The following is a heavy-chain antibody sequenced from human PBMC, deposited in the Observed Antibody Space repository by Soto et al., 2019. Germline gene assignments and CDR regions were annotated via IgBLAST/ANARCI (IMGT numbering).Heavy chain of an antibody. J-gene: IGHJ4*02. D-gene: IGHD5-18*01. Sequence: QVQLVQSGAEVKKPGASVKVSCKVSGHTLAELSIHWVRQAPGKGFEWMGGYDPEKGEIVYAQKFLGGVTMTEDTSTGTAYMDLSSLRSEDTAVYYCAGDTGITITREFDYWGQGTLVTVSS. V-gene: IGHV1-24*01. CDR2: YDPEKGEI. CDR3: AGDTGITITREFDY. CDR1: GHTLAELS.